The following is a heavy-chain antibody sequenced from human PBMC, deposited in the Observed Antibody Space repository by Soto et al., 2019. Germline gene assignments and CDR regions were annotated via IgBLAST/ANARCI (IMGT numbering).Heavy chain of an antibody. CDR3: ARGTYYYDSSGYYYLFDY. Sequence: GGSLRLSCAASGFTFSSYGMHWVRQAPGKGLEWVAVIWYDGSNKYYADSVKGRFTISRDNSKNTLYLQMNSLRAEDTAVYYCARGTYYYDSSGYYYLFDYWGQGTLVTVSS. CDR2: IWYDGSNK. J-gene: IGHJ4*02. CDR1: GFTFSSYG. V-gene: IGHV3-33*01. D-gene: IGHD3-22*01.